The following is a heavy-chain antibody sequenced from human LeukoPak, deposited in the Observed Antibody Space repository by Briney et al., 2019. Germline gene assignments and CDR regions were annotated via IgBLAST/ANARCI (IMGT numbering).Heavy chain of an antibody. V-gene: IGHV3-33*08. CDR1: GFTFSSYG. D-gene: IGHD3-10*01. CDR3: ARAKPKNMVRGLIMRRESRYYFDY. J-gene: IGHJ4*02. Sequence: GGSLRLSCAASGFTFSSYGMSWVRQAPGKGLEWVALIRFDGSNKYYADSVKGRFTISRDNSKSTLYIQMNSLRAEDTAVYYCARAKPKNMVRGLIMRRESRYYFDYWGQGTLVTVSS. CDR2: IRFDGSNK.